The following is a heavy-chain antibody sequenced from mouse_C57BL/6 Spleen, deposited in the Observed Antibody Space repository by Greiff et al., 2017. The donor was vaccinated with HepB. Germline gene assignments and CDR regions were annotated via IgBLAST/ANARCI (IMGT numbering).Heavy chain of an antibody. CDR3: TRNWDY. V-gene: IGHV1-15*01. Sequence: LVESGAELVRPGASVTLSCKASGYTFTDYEMHWVKQTPVHGLEWIGAIDPETGGTAYNQKFKGKAILTADKSSSTAYMELRSLTSEDSAVYYCTRNWDYWGQGTTLTVSS. J-gene: IGHJ2*01. CDR2: IDPETGGT. CDR1: GYTFTDYE.